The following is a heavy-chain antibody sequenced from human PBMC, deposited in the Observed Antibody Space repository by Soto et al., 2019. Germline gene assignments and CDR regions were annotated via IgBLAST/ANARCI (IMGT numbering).Heavy chain of an antibody. CDR3: AKDPPLAPTEDAFDI. Sequence: QVQLVESGGGAVQPGRSLRLSCAASGFTFSSYGMHWVRQAPGKGLEWVAVISYDGSNKYYADSVKGRFTISRDNSKNTLYLQMNSLRAEDTAVYYCAKDPPLAPTEDAFDIWGQGTMVTVSS. D-gene: IGHD4-4*01. J-gene: IGHJ3*02. CDR2: ISYDGSNK. CDR1: GFTFSSYG. V-gene: IGHV3-30*18.